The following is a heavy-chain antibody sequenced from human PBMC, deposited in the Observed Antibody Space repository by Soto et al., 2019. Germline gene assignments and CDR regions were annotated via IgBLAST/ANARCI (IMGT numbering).Heavy chain of an antibody. CDR3: ARDDGGTTGRQAFDI. CDR1: GFTFRDYY. J-gene: IGHJ3*02. CDR2: ISSSGSST. D-gene: IGHD1-1*01. Sequence: QVQLVESGGGLVKPGGSLRLSCAASGFTFRDYYMTWIRQGPGKGLEWVSYISSSGSSTYYADSVKGRFTISRDNAKNPQDLHMKSLRAEDTAVYYCARDDGGTTGRQAFDIWGQGTMVTVYS. V-gene: IGHV3-11*01.